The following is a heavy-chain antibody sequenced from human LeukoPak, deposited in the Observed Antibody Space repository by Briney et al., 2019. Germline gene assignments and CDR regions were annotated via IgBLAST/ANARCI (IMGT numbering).Heavy chain of an antibody. CDR3: ATTTYYYDSSGNAFDI. CDR2: IYPGDSDT. D-gene: IGHD3-22*01. J-gene: IGHJ3*02. CDR1: GYSFTSYW. Sequence: GASVKISCKGSGYSFTSYWIGWVRQMPGKGLEWMGIIYPGDSDTRYSPSFQGQVTISADKSITTAYLQWSSLKASDTAMYYCATTTYYYDSSGNAFDIWGQGTMVTVSS. V-gene: IGHV5-51*01.